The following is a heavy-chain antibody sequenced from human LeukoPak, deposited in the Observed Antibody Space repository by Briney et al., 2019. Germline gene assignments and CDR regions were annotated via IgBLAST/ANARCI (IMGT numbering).Heavy chain of an antibody. CDR1: GFTFSNYG. CDR3: AKDGTSYYYIYY. CDR2: IPYDGSNK. V-gene: IGHV3-30*02. J-gene: IGHJ4*02. D-gene: IGHD2/OR15-2a*01. Sequence: GGSLRLSCAASGFTFSNYGMHWVRQAPGKGLEWAAFIPYDGSNKYYADSVKGRFTVSRDDSKNTLYLQMNSLRGDDTAVYYCAKDGTSYYYIYYWGQGTLVTVSS.